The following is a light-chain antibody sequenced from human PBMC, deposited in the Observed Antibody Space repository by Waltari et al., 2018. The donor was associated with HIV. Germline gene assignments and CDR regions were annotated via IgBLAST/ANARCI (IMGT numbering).Light chain of an antibody. Sequence: DIQMTQSPSSVSASVGDRLTITCRASQGISNWLAWYQQKPGKAPKLLIYGASNLQTGVPSRFSGFGSGTVFTLTIRNLQPEDFATYYCQQANGIPITFGQGTRLDIK. CDR2: GAS. J-gene: IGKJ5*01. V-gene: IGKV1-12*01. CDR3: QQANGIPIT. CDR1: QGISNW.